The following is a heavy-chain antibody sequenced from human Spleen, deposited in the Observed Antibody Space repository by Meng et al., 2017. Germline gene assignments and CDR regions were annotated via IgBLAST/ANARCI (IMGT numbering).Heavy chain of an antibody. D-gene: IGHD3-3*01. J-gene: IGHJ5*02. CDR1: GFTVSSHW. CDR2: MNREGSIT. Sequence: EVQLVESGGDLVQPGGSLRLSCAATGFTVSSHWIHWVRQVPGEGLQWVSRMNREGSITNFAVSVRGRFTISRDNAKNTVYLQMYGLRAEDTAVYYCVRDFGGWSDLWGQGTLVTVSS. V-gene: IGHV3-74*01. CDR3: VRDFGGWSDL.